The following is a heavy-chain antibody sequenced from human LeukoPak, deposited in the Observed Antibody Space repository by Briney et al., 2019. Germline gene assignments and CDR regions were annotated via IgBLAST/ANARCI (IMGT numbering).Heavy chain of an antibody. V-gene: IGHV3-30*02. CDR3: ATDPSSGWYEYFHH. D-gene: IGHD6-19*01. Sequence: GSLRLSCAASGFTLSSYGMHWVRQAPGKGLEWVAYIRYDGSNKYYADSVKGRYTISRDNSKNTLYLQMNNLRAEDTAVFYCATDPSSGWYEYFHHWGQGTLVSVSS. CDR1: GFTLSSYG. CDR2: IRYDGSNK. J-gene: IGHJ1*01.